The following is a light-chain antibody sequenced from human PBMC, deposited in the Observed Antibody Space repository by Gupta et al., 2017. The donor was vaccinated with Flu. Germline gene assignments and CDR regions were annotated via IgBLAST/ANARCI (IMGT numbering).Light chain of an antibody. CDR1: QSLLHSNGYNY. CDR2: LGS. Sequence: DIVMTQSPLSLPVTPGEPASISCRSSQSLLHSNGYNYLDWYLQKPGQSPQLLIYLGSNRASGVPDRFSGSGSGTDFTLKISRGEAEDVGVYYCRQALQTLNIFGQGTKVEIK. V-gene: IGKV2-28*01. CDR3: RQALQTLNI. J-gene: IGKJ2*01.